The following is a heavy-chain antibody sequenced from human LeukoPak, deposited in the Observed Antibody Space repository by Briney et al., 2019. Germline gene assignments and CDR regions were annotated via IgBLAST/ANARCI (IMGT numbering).Heavy chain of an antibody. CDR3: AKEDSSSWYPYSYYYGMDV. CDR1: GFTVSSNY. V-gene: IGHV3-23*01. D-gene: IGHD6-13*01. Sequence: GGSLRLSCAASGFTVSSNYMSWVRQAPGKGLEWVSAISGSGGSTYYADSVKGRFTISRDNSKNTLYLQMNSLRAEDTAVYYCAKEDSSSWYPYSYYYGMDVWGQGTTVTVSS. J-gene: IGHJ6*02. CDR2: ISGSGGST.